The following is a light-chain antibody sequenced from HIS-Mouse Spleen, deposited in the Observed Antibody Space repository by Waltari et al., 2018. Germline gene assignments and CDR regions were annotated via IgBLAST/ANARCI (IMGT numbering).Light chain of an antibody. CDR1: AFPKKY. CDR3: YSTDSSGNHRV. J-gene: IGLJ2*01. CDR2: EDS. V-gene: IGLV3-10*01. Sequence: SYELTQPPSVSVFPGQTARNTCSGDAFPKKYAYWYQQKSGQAPVLVIYEDSKRPSGIPERFSGSSSGTMATLTISGAQVEDEADYYCYSTDSSGNHRVFGGGTKLTVL.